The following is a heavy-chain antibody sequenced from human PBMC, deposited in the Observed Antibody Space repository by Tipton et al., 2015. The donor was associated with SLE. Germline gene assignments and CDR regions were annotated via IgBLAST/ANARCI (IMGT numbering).Heavy chain of an antibody. J-gene: IGHJ3*02. CDR2: IKQDGSEK. CDR1: GFTFSSYW. Sequence: SLRLSCAASGFTFSSYWMSWVRQAPGKGLEWVANIKQDGSEKYYVDSVKGRFTISRDNAKKSLYLQMNSLRAEDTAVYYCARDWGRYYDSSSDAFDIWGQGTMVTVSS. D-gene: IGHD3-22*01. CDR3: ARDWGRYYDSSSDAFDI. V-gene: IGHV3-7*01.